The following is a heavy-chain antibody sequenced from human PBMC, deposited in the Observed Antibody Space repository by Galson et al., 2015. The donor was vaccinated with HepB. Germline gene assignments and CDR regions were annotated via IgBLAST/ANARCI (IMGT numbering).Heavy chain of an antibody. D-gene: IGHD3-3*01. Sequence: ETLSLTCAVYGGSFSGYYWSWIRQPPGKGLEWIGEINHSGSTNYNPSLKSRVTILVDTSKNKFSLKLSSVTAADTAVYYCASGVPYYDFWSGYLFRYWGQGTLVTVSS. V-gene: IGHV4-34*01. CDR2: INHSGST. J-gene: IGHJ4*02. CDR1: GGSFSGYY. CDR3: ASGVPYYDFWSGYLFRY.